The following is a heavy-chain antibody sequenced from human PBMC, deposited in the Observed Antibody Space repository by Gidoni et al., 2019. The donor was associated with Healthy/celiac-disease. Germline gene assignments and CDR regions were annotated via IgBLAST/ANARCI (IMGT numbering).Heavy chain of an antibody. CDR2: ISSSSSTI. J-gene: IGHJ5*02. CDR1: GVTVSSYS. D-gene: IGHD3-10*01. Sequence: EVQLVESGGGWVQPGGALRRSCAAAGVTVSSYSMNWVRQAPGKGLELVSYISSSSSTIYYADSVKGRFTISRDNAKNSLYLQMNSLRDEDTAVYYCARANGITMVRGVIKFDPWGQGTLVTVSS. V-gene: IGHV3-48*02. CDR3: ARANGITMVRGVIKFDP.